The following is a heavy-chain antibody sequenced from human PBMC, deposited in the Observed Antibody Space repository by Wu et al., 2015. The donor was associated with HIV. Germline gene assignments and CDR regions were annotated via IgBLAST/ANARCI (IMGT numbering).Heavy chain of an antibody. Sequence: QVQLVQSGAEVKKPGASVKVSCKASGYTFTSYDINWVRQATGQGLEWMGWMNPNSGNTGYAQKFQGRVTMTRNTSISTAYMELSSLRSEDTAVYYCARGWVVLRYFDRGEGAPNFDYWGQGTLVTVSS. J-gene: IGHJ4*02. D-gene: IGHD3-9*01. CDR3: ARGWVVLRYFDRGEGAPNFDY. V-gene: IGHV1-8*01. CDR1: GYTFTSYD. CDR2: MNPNSGNT.